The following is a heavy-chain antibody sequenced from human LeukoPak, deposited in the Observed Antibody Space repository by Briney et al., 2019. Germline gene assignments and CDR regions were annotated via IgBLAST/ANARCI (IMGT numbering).Heavy chain of an antibody. D-gene: IGHD5-18*01. Sequence: ASVKVSCKASGYTFTAYSIHWVRQAPGKGLEWMGGFDVIDSETFYAQKFQGRVTMTEDSSTDTAYMELRSLTSDDTALYYCAAGRPYSLLDYWGQGTLVTVSS. J-gene: IGHJ4*02. V-gene: IGHV1-24*01. CDR1: GYTFTAYS. CDR2: FDVIDSET. CDR3: AAGRPYSLLDY.